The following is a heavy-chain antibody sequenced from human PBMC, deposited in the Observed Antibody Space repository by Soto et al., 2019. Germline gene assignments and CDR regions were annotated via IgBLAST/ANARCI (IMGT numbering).Heavy chain of an antibody. D-gene: IGHD3-3*02. CDR2: INAGNGNT. CDR3: ARDQIVSGVFTRIWDS. V-gene: IGHV1-3*01. J-gene: IGHJ4*02. Sequence: ASLKLSCKASGGSFSSYAISWGRQAPGQRLEWMGWINAGNGNTKYSQKFQGRVTITRDTSASTAYMELSSLRSEDTAVYYCARDQIVSGVFTRIWDSWGPGTLVTVSS. CDR1: GGSFSSYA.